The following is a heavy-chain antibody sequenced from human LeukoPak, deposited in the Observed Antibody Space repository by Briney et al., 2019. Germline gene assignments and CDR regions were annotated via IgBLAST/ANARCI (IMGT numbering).Heavy chain of an antibody. CDR1: GGSISSYY. V-gene: IGHV4-4*02. D-gene: IGHD4-17*01. CDR3: ASLTTVTTVDY. J-gene: IGHJ4*02. CDR2: IYHSGST. Sequence: SETLSLTCTVSGGSISSYYWSWVRQPPGKGLEWIGEIYHSGSTNYNPSLKSRVTISVDKSKNQFSLKLSSVTAADTAVYYCASLTTVTTVDYWGQGTLVTVSS.